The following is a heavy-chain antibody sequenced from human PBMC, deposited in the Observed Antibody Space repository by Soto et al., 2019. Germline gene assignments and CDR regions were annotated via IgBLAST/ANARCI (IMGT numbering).Heavy chain of an antibody. Sequence: SQTLSLTCAISVDSVSSNSAAWNWIRQSPSRGLEWLGRTYYRSKWYNDYAVSVKSRITINPDTSKNQFSLQLNSVTPEDTAVYYCARGLKQQLASPRYYYYGMDVWGQGTTVTVS. CDR1: VDSVSSNSAA. CDR2: TYYRSKWYN. D-gene: IGHD6-13*01. V-gene: IGHV6-1*01. J-gene: IGHJ6*02. CDR3: ARGLKQQLASPRYYYYGMDV.